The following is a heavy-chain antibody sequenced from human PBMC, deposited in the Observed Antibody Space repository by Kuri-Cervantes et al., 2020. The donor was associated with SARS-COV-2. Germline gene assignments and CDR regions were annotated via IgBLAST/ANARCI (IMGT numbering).Heavy chain of an antibody. CDR3: ARDTGGTMIYYYYYYGMDV. V-gene: IGHV3-7*01. D-gene: IGHD2-8*02. Sequence: GESLKISCAASGFTFRSYWMSWVRQAPGKGLEWVANIKEDGSEKYYVDSVKGRFTISRDNAKNSLYLQMNSLRAEDTAVYYCARDTGGTMIYYYYYYGMDVWGQGTTVTVSS. CDR1: GFTFRSYW. CDR2: IKEDGSEK. J-gene: IGHJ6*02.